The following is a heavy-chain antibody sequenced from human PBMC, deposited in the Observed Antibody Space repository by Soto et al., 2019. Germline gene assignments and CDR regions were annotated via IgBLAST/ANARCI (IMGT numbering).Heavy chain of an antibody. CDR1: GFTFRSFT. D-gene: IGHD6-19*01. J-gene: IGHJ6*02. CDR2: ISCNRSNK. V-gene: IGHV3-30*18. CDR3: AKVDHCYRSASYLECEMGGMDA. Sequence: GGSLRLSCAASGFTFRSFTMHWVRQAPGKGLEWVAAISCNRSNKYYADSVKGRFTISRDNSKNSLYLQMNSLRAEDTAVHYCAKVDHCYRSASYLECEMGGMDAWGPGTMVTVSS.